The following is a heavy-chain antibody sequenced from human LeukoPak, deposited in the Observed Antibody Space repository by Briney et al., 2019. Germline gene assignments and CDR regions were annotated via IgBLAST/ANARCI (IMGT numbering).Heavy chain of an antibody. CDR1: GGSFSGYY. CDR3: ARGPMVDYYDGSGYYYFDS. CDR2: INHSGST. J-gene: IGHJ4*02. Sequence: SETLSLTCAVYGGSFSGYYWSWIRQPPGKGLEWIGEINHSGSTNYNPSLKSRVTISVDTSKNQFSLKLSSVTAADTAVYYCARGPMVDYYDGSGYYYFDSWGQGTLVTVSP. D-gene: IGHD3-22*01. V-gene: IGHV4-34*01.